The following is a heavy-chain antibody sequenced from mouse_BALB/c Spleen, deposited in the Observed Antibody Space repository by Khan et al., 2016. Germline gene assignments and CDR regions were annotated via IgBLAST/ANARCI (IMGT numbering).Heavy chain of an antibody. V-gene: IGHV6-6*02. D-gene: IGHD2-13*01. Sequence: EVKLEESGGGLVQPGGSMKLSCVASGFTFSNYWMNWVRQSPEKGLEWVAEIRLKSNNYATHYAETVKGRFTISRDDSKSSVYLQMNTSRADDTGIYYCTTLDYYYAMDYWGQGTSVTVSS. CDR2: IRLKSNNYAT. J-gene: IGHJ4*01. CDR3: TTLDYYYAMDY. CDR1: GFTFSNYW.